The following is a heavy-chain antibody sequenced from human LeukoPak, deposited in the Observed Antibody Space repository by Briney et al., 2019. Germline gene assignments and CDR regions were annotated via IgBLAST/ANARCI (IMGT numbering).Heavy chain of an antibody. CDR2: FNASGGRT. CDR1: GFTFSSYA. Sequence: QTGGSLRLSCAASGFTFSSYAMTWVRQAPGKGLEWVSTFNASGGRTYYADSVKGRFTISRDNSKNTLYLQMNSLRAEDTAVYYCAKGTRPNYYEGSGYRGYAFDIWGQGTMVTVSS. V-gene: IGHV3-23*01. D-gene: IGHD3-22*01. CDR3: AKGTRPNYYEGSGYRGYAFDI. J-gene: IGHJ3*02.